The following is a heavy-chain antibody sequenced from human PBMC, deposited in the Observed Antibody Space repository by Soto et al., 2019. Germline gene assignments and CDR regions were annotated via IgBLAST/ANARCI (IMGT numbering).Heavy chain of an antibody. CDR1: EFKFRNVW. J-gene: IGHJ4*02. CDR2: VKSKSDGATT. D-gene: IGHD1-26*01. Sequence: PVGPLRLSCAASEFKFRNVWVSWVRQNPGKGLEWVGRVKSKSDGATTDYAAPVKGRFTVSRDDSQNTLSLQMDSLKIEDTAVYFCTTAAGGMWGADYWGQGTPVTVSS. CDR3: TTAAGGMWGADY. V-gene: IGHV3-15*01.